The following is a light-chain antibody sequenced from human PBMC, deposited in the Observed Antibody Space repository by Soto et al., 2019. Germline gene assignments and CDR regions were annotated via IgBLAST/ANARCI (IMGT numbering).Light chain of an antibody. J-gene: IGKJ1*01. V-gene: IGKV3-15*01. CDR3: QQYNNWPRT. CDR2: DAS. Sequence: EIVFTQSPGTLSLSPGERVTLSCRANQSVSSNLAWYQQKPGQAPRLLIYDASTRATSIPARFSGSGSGTEFTLTISSLQSEDFAVYYCQQYNNWPRTFGQGTKVDIK. CDR1: QSVSSN.